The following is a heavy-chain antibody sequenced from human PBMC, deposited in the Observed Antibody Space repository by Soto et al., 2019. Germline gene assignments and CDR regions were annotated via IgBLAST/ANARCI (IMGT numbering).Heavy chain of an antibody. Sequence: SETLSLTCTVSGGSISSSSYYWGWIRQPPGKGLEWIGSIYYSGSTYYNPSLKSRVTISVDTSKNQFSLKLSSVTAADTAVYYCARHGAGDCNGGSCYPTGNFDYWGQGTLVTVSS. CDR1: GGSISSSSYY. CDR2: IYYSGST. V-gene: IGHV4-39*01. CDR3: ARHGAGDCNGGSCYPTGNFDY. D-gene: IGHD2-15*01. J-gene: IGHJ4*02.